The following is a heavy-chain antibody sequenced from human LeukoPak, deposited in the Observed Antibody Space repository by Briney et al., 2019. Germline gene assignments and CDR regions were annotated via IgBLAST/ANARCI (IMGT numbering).Heavy chain of an antibody. D-gene: IGHD3-22*01. CDR3: ARDLWNFYDDSGYNRDFDS. V-gene: IGHV1-69*05. CDR1: GGTFSSYA. J-gene: IGHJ5*01. Sequence: SVKVSCKASGGTFSSYAISWVRQAPGQGLEWMGGIIPIFGTANYAQKFQGRITVTTDTSTSTVYTELRNLRSDDTAVYYCARDLWNFYDDSGYNRDFDSWGQGTLVTVSS. CDR2: IIPIFGTA.